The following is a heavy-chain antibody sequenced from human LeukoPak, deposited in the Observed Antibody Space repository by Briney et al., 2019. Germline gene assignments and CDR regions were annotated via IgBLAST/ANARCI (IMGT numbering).Heavy chain of an antibody. CDR1: GFTFSSYG. J-gene: IGHJ4*02. CDR2: ISYDGSNK. D-gene: IGHD6-19*01. Sequence: PGGSLRLSCAASGFTFSSYGMHWVRQAPGKGLEWVAVISYDGSNKYYADSVKGRFTISRDNSKNTLYLQMNSLRAEDTAVYYCAKGPGGSGWYRGPFDYWGQGTLVTVSS. CDR3: AKGPGGSGWYRGPFDY. V-gene: IGHV3-30*18.